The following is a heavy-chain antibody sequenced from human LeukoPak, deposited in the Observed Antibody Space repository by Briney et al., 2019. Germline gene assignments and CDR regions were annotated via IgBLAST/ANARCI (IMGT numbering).Heavy chain of an antibody. CDR3: AAGRDGYNQAYYYYYGMDV. CDR2: ISSSSSYI. D-gene: IGHD5-24*01. V-gene: IGHV3-21*01. CDR1: GFTFSSYS. Sequence: GGSLRLSCAASGFTFSSYSMNWVRQAPGKGLEWVSSISSSSSYIYYADSVKGRFTISRDNAKNSLYLQMNSLRAEDTAVYYCAAGRDGYNQAYYYYYGMDVWGQGTTVTVSS. J-gene: IGHJ6*02.